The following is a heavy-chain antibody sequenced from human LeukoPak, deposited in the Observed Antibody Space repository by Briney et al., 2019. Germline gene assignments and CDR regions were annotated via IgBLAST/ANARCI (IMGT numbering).Heavy chain of an antibody. D-gene: IGHD2-2*02. Sequence: GGSLRLSCGASGFTFSTYWMSWVRQAPGKGLEWVAHIKQDGSEKYYVGSVEGRFTISRDNAKNSLYLEMNSLRAEDTAVYYCARSGHIPNFDYWGQGTLVTVSS. V-gene: IGHV3-7*03. CDR1: GFTFSTYW. CDR3: ARSGHIPNFDY. CDR2: IKQDGSEK. J-gene: IGHJ4*02.